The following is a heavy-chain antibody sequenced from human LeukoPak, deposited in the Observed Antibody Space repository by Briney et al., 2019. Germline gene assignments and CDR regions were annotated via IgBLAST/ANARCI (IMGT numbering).Heavy chain of an antibody. CDR3: ARLLAIGRFDP. D-gene: IGHD2-8*02. J-gene: IGHJ5*02. CDR1: GASITTSNW. V-gene: IGHV4-4*02. Sequence: SGALSLTCAVSGASITTSNWWSWVRQPPGKGLEWIGDIHHTGGASYNPSLKSRVTISVDKSQTQFSLKLTSVTAADTAIYYCARLLAIGRFDPWGQGTLVTVSS. CDR2: IHHTGGA.